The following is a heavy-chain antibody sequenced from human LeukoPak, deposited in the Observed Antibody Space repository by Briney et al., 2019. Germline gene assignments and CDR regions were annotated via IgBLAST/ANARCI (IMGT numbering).Heavy chain of an antibody. CDR1: GYTFTSYL. CDR3: ARHSHYDFWSGYLDY. J-gene: IGHJ4*02. D-gene: IGHD3-3*01. Sequence: GESLKISCKGSGYTFTSYLISWVRQMPGKGLEWMGKIDPSDSYTTYNPSFQGHVTISADKSISAAYLQWSSLKASDTAMYYCARHSHYDFWSGYLDYWGQGTLVTVSS. CDR2: IDPSDSYT. V-gene: IGHV5-10-1*01.